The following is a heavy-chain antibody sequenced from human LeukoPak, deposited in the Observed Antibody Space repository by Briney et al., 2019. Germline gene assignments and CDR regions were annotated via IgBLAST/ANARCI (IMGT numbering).Heavy chain of an antibody. J-gene: IGHJ4*02. V-gene: IGHV4-34*01. CDR3: ARSTTVTTFDY. D-gene: IGHD4-17*01. Sequence: KPSETLSLTCAVYGGSFSGYYWSWIRQPPGKGLEGIGEINHSGSTNYNPSPKSRVTISVDTSKNQFSLKLSSVTAADTAVYYCARSTTVTTFDYWGQGTLVTVSS. CDR1: GGSFSGYY. CDR2: INHSGST.